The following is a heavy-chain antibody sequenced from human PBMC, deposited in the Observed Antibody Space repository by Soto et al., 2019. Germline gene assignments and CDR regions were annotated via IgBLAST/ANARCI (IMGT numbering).Heavy chain of an antibody. Sequence: EVQLVESGGGLVQPGGSLRVSCAASGFTLRSHRIHWVRQVPGKGLEWVSRVDTDGGGTSYADSVKGRFTISTDNDKNTVYLQMNGLRAEDTAVYYCATVFDLWGQGTLVTVSS. V-gene: IGHV3-74*01. CDR2: VDTDGGGT. J-gene: IGHJ5*02. CDR3: ATVFDL. CDR1: GFTLRSHR.